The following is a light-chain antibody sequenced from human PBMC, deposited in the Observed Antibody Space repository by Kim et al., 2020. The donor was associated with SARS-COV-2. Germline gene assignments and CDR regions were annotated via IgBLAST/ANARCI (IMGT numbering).Light chain of an antibody. CDR2: LTSEGSN. CDR1: SAHSSAA. Sequence: SAKPTCQLNSAHSSAAITWHQEQPEKGPRYWMKLTSEGSNGKGDGSPDRFSGSSSGAGRYLTSSSLLSEDEADYYGQTWGTGIMVFGGGTKVTVL. J-gene: IGLJ2*01. V-gene: IGLV4-69*02. CDR3: QTWGTGIMV.